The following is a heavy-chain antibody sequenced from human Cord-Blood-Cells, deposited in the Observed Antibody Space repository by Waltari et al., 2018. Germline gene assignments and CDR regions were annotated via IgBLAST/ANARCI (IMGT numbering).Heavy chain of an antibody. Sequence: QVQLVQSGAEVKKPGASVKVSCKASGYTFTGYYMHWVRQAPGQGLEWMGWINPNSGGTNHAQKFQGRVTMTRDTSISTAYMELSRLRSDDTAVYYCARASDWVDFDYWGQGTLVTVSS. CDR2: INPNSGGT. V-gene: IGHV1-2*02. D-gene: IGHD3-9*01. CDR3: ARASDWVDFDY. J-gene: IGHJ4*02. CDR1: GYTFTGYY.